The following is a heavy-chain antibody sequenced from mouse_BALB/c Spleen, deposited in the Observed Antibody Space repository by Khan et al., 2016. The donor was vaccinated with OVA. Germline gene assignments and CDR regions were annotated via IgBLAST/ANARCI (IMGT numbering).Heavy chain of an antibody. CDR1: GFTFSSFV. J-gene: IGHJ3*01. CDR3: TNGNYDWLAY. CDR2: ISSAATYT. V-gene: IGHV5-9-1*01. D-gene: IGHD2-1*01. Sequence: EVELVESGGGLVEPGGSLKLSCAASGFTFSSFVMSWVRQTPEKRLEWVATISSAATYTYYPDSIKGRFTISRDNAKNTLYLHMNSLRSDDTAIYYCTNGNYDWLAYWGLGTLVTVS.